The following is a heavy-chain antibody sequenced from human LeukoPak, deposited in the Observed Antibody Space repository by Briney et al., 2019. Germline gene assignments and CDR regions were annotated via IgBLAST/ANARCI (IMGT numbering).Heavy chain of an antibody. Sequence: SETLSLTCAVSNYSITIGYFWGWIRQPPGKGREGIASIYHSGTTYYNPSLRNRVTLFVDTSKNQFSLKLTSLTAADTAVYYCARDGVFHDSDGYSFDYWGQGTLVTVSS. J-gene: IGHJ4*02. CDR1: NYSITIGYF. V-gene: IGHV4-38-2*02. D-gene: IGHD3-22*01. CDR3: ARDGVFHDSDGYSFDY. CDR2: IYHSGTT.